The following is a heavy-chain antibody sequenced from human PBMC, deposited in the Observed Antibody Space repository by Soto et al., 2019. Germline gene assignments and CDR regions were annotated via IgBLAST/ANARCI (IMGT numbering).Heavy chain of an antibody. D-gene: IGHD3-9*01. CDR1: GFTFSSYS. J-gene: IGHJ3*02. Sequence: GGSLRLSCAASGFTFSSYSMNWVRQAPGKGLEWVSSISSSSSYIYYADSVKGRFTISRDNAKNSLYLQMNSLRAEDTAVYYCARDQSAPGFYLYDILTGSDAFDIWGQGTMVTVSS. CDR3: ARDQSAPGFYLYDILTGSDAFDI. CDR2: ISSSSSYI. V-gene: IGHV3-21*01.